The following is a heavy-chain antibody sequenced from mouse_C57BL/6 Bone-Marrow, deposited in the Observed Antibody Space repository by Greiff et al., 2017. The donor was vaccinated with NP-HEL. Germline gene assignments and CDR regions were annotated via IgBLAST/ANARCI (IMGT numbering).Heavy chain of an antibody. CDR2: IDPSDSYT. CDR1: GYTFTSYW. CDR3: AREGYYGSSYGFAY. V-gene: IGHV1-59*01. Sequence: QVQLQQPGAELVRPGTSVKLSCKASGYTFTSYWMHWVKQRPGQGLEWIGEIDPSDSYTNYNQKFKGKSTLTVDKSSSTAYMQLSSLTSEDSAVYYCAREGYYGSSYGFAYWGQGTLVTVSA. J-gene: IGHJ3*01. D-gene: IGHD1-1*01.